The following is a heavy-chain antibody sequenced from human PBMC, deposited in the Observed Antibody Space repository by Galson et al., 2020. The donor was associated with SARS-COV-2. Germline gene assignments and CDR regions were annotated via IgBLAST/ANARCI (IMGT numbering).Heavy chain of an antibody. CDR3: ARHGPAVGQIGDY. CDR1: GYSFSTFG. Sequence: ASVTVSCKASGYSFSTFGVSSVRQAPGTGLEWMGWTSAYNTNYAEKFQGRVTLTTDTSTGTAYMELRSLRSDDTAIYYCARHGPAVGQIGDYWGQGTLVTVSS. CDR2: TSAYNT. J-gene: IGHJ4*02. D-gene: IGHD1-26*01. V-gene: IGHV1-18*01.